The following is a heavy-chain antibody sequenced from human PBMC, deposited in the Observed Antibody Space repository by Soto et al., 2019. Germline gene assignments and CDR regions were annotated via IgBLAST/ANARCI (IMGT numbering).Heavy chain of an antibody. CDR2: IYYSGNT. J-gene: IGHJ4*02. D-gene: IGHD3-9*01. V-gene: IGHV4-59*01. CDR3: ASYYDILTGYYRFDY. Sequence: SETLSLTCTVSGGSISSYYWSWIRQPPGKGLEWIGYIYYSGNTNYNPSLKSRVTISVDTSKNQFSLRLSSVTAADTAVYYCASYYDILTGYYRFDYWGQGTLVTVSS. CDR1: GGSISSYY.